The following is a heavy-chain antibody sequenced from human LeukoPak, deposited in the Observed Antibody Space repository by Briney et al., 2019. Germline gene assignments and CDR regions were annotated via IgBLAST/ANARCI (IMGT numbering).Heavy chain of an antibody. CDR2: INDDGSDT. CDR1: GFTFKLYW. CDR3: VRGGPSTWS. D-gene: IGHD2-15*01. V-gene: IGHV3-74*01. Sequence: GGSLRLSCAASGFTFKLYWMHWVRQVPGKRPVWVSRINDDGSDTVYADSVRGRFTISRDDAKNTVYLQMNNLRAEDTAVHHCVRGGPSTWSWGQGTLVTVSS. J-gene: IGHJ5*02.